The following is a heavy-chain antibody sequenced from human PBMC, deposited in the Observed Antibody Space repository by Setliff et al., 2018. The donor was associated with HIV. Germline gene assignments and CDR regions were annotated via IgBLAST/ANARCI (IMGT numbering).Heavy chain of an antibody. CDR3: ARGVGEYYNFWSGYPAWYFDL. V-gene: IGHV4-59*01. D-gene: IGHD3-3*01. J-gene: IGHJ2*01. CDR1: GGSISSYY. Sequence: SETLSLTCTVSGGSISSYYWSWIRPPPGKGLEWIGYIYYSGSTNYNPSLKSRVTIPVDTSKNQFSLKLSSVTAADTAVYYCARGVGEYYNFWSGYPAWYFDLWGRGTPVTVSS. CDR2: IYYSGST.